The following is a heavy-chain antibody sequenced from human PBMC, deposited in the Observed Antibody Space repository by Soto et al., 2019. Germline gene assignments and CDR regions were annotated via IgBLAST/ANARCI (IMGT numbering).Heavy chain of an antibody. D-gene: IGHD6-13*01. CDR1: GFTFAEYS. CDR3: ARLPHGASSWYAFDV. Sequence: EVQLVESGGSFVQPGGSLRLSCAASGFTFAEYSMNWVRQAPGKGLEWVSYLSSSLKYTYYADSVEGRFAISRDNARNSLYLQMNSLRDEDTAVYFCARLPHGASSWYAFDVWGPGTMVTVSA. J-gene: IGHJ3*01. CDR2: LSSSLKYT. V-gene: IGHV3-48*02.